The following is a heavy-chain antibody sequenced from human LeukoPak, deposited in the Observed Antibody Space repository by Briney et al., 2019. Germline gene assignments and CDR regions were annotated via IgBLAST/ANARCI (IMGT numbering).Heavy chain of an antibody. J-gene: IGHJ6*02. Sequence: GGSLRLSCAASGFTFNKYWMRWVRQAPGKGLEWVANIKPEGSEKYCVDSVKGRFTISRDNAKNSLYLQMNSLRAEDTAVFYCAARDYDFWSGYYGALDYYGMDVWGQGTTVTVSS. V-gene: IGHV3-7*03. CDR2: IKPEGSEK. CDR3: AARDYDFWSGYYGALDYYGMDV. D-gene: IGHD3-3*01. CDR1: GFTFNKYW.